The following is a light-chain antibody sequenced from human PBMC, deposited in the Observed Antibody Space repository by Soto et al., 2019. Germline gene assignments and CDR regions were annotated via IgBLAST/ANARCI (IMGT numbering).Light chain of an antibody. J-gene: IGLJ3*02. CDR2: EVT. Sequence: QSALIQPPSVSGSPGQSVTISCTGTSSDVGGYNYVSWYQQHPGKAPKLIIYEVTHRPSGVSSRFYGSRSGNTASLTISGLQAEDEADYYCKSRTTRNTLVFGGGTKLTVL. CDR1: SSDVGGYNY. CDR3: KSRTTRNTLV. V-gene: IGLV2-14*01.